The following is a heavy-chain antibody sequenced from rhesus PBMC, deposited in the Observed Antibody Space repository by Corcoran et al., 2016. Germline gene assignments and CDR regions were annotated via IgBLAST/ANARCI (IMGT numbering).Heavy chain of an antibody. CDR1: GASFSSYW. D-gene: IGHD6-31*01. CDR3: ARKTSIAAAGSYFDY. V-gene: IGHV4-80*01. J-gene: IGHJ4*01. CDR2: INGNSGST. Sequence: QVQLQESGPGLVQPSETLSFTCAVSGASFSSYWWLWIRPPPGQGLAWIGEINGNSGSTYYNPSLKSRVTISEDASKNQFSLKLSSVTAADTAVYYCARKTSIAAAGSYFDYWGQGVLVTVSS.